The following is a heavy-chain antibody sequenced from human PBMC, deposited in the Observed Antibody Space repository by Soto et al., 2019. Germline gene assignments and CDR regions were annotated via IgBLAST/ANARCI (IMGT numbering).Heavy chain of an antibody. J-gene: IGHJ6*02. D-gene: IGHD4-17*01. CDR2: IYYSGST. V-gene: IGHV4-31*03. CDR3: ARASRLPVDGMDV. CDR1: GGSISSGGYY. Sequence: SETLYLTCTVSGGSISSGGYYGSWIRQHPGKGLEWIGYIYYSGSTYYNPSLKSRVTISVDTSKSQFSLKLSSVTAADTAVYNCARASRLPVDGMDVWGQGTTVTVSS.